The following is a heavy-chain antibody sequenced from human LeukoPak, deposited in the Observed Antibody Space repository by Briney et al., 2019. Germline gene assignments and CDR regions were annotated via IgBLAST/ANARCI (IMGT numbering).Heavy chain of an antibody. V-gene: IGHV3-53*05. CDR1: EFSVSSNY. Sequence: GGSLRLSCAASEFSVSSNYMTWVRQAPGQGLEWVSVIYSGGSTYYADSVKGRFTISRDNSKNTLYLQMNSLRAEDTAVYYCANGRVYSSSWSEFDYWGQGTLVTVSS. J-gene: IGHJ4*02. D-gene: IGHD6-13*01. CDR2: IYSGGST. CDR3: ANGRVYSSSWSEFDY.